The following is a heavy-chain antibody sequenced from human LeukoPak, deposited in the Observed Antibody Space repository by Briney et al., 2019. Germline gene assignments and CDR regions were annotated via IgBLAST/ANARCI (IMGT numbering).Heavy chain of an antibody. J-gene: IGHJ4*02. D-gene: IGHD3-3*01. CDR3: ARVKIFGVVYYFDY. Sequence: GASVKVSCKVSGYTLTELSMHWVRQAPGQGLEWMGIINPSGGSTSYAQKFQGRVTMTRDTSTSTVYMELSSLRSEDTAVYYCARVKIFGVVYYFDYWGQGTLVTVSS. CDR2: INPSGGST. CDR1: GYTLTELS. V-gene: IGHV1-46*01.